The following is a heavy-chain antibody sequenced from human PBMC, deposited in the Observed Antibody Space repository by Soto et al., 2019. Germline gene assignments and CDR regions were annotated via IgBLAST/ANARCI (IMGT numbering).Heavy chain of an antibody. Sequence: PGESLKISCQGSGYSFTTYSIGWVRQMPGKGLEWMGIIYPGDSHTRYSPSFQGQVTISADKSISTAYVQWSSLKASDTAMYYCARLHGYSYVDYWGHGTLVTVSS. D-gene: IGHD5-18*01. CDR1: GYSFTTYS. J-gene: IGHJ4*01. V-gene: IGHV5-51*01. CDR2: IYPGDSHT. CDR3: ARLHGYSYVDY.